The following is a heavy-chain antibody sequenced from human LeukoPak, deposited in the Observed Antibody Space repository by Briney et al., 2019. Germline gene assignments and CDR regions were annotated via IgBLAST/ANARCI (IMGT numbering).Heavy chain of an antibody. Sequence: GGSLRLSCAASGFTFSSYCMSWVRQAPGKGVEWVANIKQDGSEKYYVDSVKGRFTISRDNAKNSLYLQMNSLRAEDTAVYYCARDRLNVWGGYRTFDYWGQGTLVTVSS. CDR1: GFTFSSYC. D-gene: IGHD3-16*02. V-gene: IGHV3-7*03. CDR2: IKQDGSEK. J-gene: IGHJ4*02. CDR3: ARDRLNVWGGYRTFDY.